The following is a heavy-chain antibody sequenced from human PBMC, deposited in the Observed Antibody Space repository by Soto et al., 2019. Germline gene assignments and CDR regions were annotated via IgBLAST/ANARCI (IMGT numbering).Heavy chain of an antibody. Sequence: GGSLRLSCAASGFTFSSYAMSWVRQAPGKGLEWVSAISGSGGSTYYADSVKGRFTISRDNSKNTLYLQMNSLRAEDTAVYYCSKDFGVWTYYSSYLDVSGKRPTVTVSS. CDR3: SKDFGVWTYYSSYLDV. V-gene: IGHV3-23*01. J-gene: IGHJ6*03. CDR1: GFTFSSYA. D-gene: IGHD3-10*01. CDR2: ISGSGGST.